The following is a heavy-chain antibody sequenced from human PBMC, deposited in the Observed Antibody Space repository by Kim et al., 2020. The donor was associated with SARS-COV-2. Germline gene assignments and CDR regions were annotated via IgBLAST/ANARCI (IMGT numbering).Heavy chain of an antibody. J-gene: IGHJ6*02. D-gene: IGHD3-3*01. CDR1: GYTFTSYA. CDR2: INAGNGNT. V-gene: IGHV1-3*01. Sequence: ASVKVSCKASGYTFTSYAMHWVRQAPGQRLEWMGWINAGNGNTKYSQKFQGRVTITRDTSASTAYMELSSLRSEDTAVYYCARGGGGITIFGVPVSYYGMDVWGQGTTVTVSS. CDR3: ARGGGGITIFGVPVSYYGMDV.